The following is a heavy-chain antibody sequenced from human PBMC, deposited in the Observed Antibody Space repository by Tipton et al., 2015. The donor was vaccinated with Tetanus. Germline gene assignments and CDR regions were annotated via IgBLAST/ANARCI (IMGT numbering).Heavy chain of an antibody. CDR1: GYTFTGYY. Sequence: QVQLVQSGAEVKKPGASVKVSCKASGYTFTGYYMHWVRQAPGQRLEWMGWINPNRGGTNYAQKFQGWVTLTRDTSISPANMELSRLRSDGTAVYCCARDVNIVGAREFAVNVWGPRTTVTVSS. CDR3: ARDVNIVGAREFAVNV. D-gene: IGHD1-26*01. CDR2: INPNRGGT. V-gene: IGHV1-2*04. J-gene: IGHJ6*02.